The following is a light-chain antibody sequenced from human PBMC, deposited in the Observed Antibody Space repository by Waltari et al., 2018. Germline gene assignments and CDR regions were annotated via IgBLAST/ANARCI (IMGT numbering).Light chain of an antibody. CDR2: RSD. CDR1: ASNIGNNV. J-gene: IGLJ3*02. CDR3: AAWDDSLNGRWV. V-gene: IGLV1-44*01. Sequence: QSVLTQPPSASGTPGQGVTISCSGGASNIGNNVVNWYQQVPGKAPKLLIYRSDPRPAGVPERCSGSKSGTSASLAISGLQSEDEADYYCAAWDDSLNGRWVFGGGTKVTVL.